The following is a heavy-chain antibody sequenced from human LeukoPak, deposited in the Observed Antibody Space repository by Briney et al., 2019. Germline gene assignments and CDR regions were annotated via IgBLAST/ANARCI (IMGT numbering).Heavy chain of an antibody. D-gene: IGHD6-13*01. Sequence: ASVKVSCKVSGYTLTELSMHWVRQAPGKGLEWMGGFDPEDGETIYAQKFQGRVTMTEDTPTDTAYMELSSLRSEDTAVYYCVTDSVPVAAAAGRRGSDYWGQGTLVTVSS. V-gene: IGHV1-24*01. CDR1: GYTLTELS. J-gene: IGHJ4*02. CDR2: FDPEDGET. CDR3: VTDSVPVAAAAGRRGSDY.